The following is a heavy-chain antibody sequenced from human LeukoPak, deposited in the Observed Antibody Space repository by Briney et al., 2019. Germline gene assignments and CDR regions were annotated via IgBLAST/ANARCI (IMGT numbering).Heavy chain of an antibody. D-gene: IGHD6-13*01. CDR1: GYTFTSYG. CDR2: ISAYNGNT. J-gene: IGHJ4*02. V-gene: IGHV1-18*01. CDR3: ARDRGRQQLVREFDY. Sequence: ASVKVSCKASGYTFTSYGISWVRQAPGQGLEWMGWISAYNGNTNYAQKLQGKVTMITDTSTSTAYMELRSLRSDDTAVYYCARDRGRQQLVREFDYWGQGTLVTVSS.